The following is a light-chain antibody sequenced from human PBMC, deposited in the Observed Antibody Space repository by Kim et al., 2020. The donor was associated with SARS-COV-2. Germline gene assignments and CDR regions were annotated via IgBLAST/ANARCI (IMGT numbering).Light chain of an antibody. CDR2: AAS. CDR3: QQANSFPLT. V-gene: IGKV1-12*01. CDR1: QYISRW. Sequence: DIQMTQSPSSVSASVGDRVTITCRASQYISRWLAWYQQKPGKAPKLLIYAASSFQSGVPSRFSGSTSGTDFTLTISSLQPEDVATYYCQQANSFPLTFVGLTKVDIK. J-gene: IGKJ4*01.